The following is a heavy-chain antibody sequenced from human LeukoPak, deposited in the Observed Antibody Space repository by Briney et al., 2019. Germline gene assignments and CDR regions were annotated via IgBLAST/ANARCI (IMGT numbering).Heavy chain of an antibody. CDR2: IYYSGST. Sequence: SETLSLTCGVSGYSITSGYYWAWTRQPPGKGLEWIGNIYYSGSTYYNPSLKSRVTISVDTSKNQFSLKLSSVTAADTAVYYCARRYSNYFFDYWGQGTLVTVSS. CDR1: GYSITSGYY. CDR3: ARRYSNYFFDY. D-gene: IGHD4-11*01. V-gene: IGHV4-38-2*01. J-gene: IGHJ4*02.